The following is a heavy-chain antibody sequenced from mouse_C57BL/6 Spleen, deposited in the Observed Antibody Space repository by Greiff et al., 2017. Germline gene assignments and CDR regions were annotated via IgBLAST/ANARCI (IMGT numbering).Heavy chain of an antibody. D-gene: IGHD2-5*01. Sequence: EVNVVESGGGLVKPGGSLKLSCAAFGFTFSDYGMHWVRQAPGKGLEWVAYISSGSSTIYYADTVKGRFTISRANAKNTLFLQMTSLRSEDTAMYYCARTYYSNYPFDYWGQGTTLTVSS. CDR1: GFTFSDYG. CDR2: ISSGSSTI. J-gene: IGHJ2*01. CDR3: ARTYYSNYPFDY. V-gene: IGHV5-17*01.